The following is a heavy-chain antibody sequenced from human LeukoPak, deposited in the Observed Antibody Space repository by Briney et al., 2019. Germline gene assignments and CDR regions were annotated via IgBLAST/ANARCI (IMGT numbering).Heavy chain of an antibody. CDR3: AKDRTYSAYAALDY. V-gene: IGHV3-9*01. J-gene: IGHJ4*02. D-gene: IGHD5-12*01. Sequence: GRSLRLPCAASGFTFDDYSMHWVRQAPGKGLEWVSGISWNSGSAGYADSVKGRFTISRDSAKNSLYLQMNSLRTEDTALYYCAKDRTYSAYAALDYWGQGTLVTVSS. CDR2: ISWNSGSA. CDR1: GFTFDDYS.